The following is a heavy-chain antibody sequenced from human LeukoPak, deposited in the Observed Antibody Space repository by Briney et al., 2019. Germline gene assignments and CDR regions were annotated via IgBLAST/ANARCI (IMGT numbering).Heavy chain of an antibody. J-gene: IGHJ4*02. Sequence: GGSLRLSCAASGFTFSSYAMSWVRQAPGKGLEWVSAISGSGGSTYYADPVKGRFTISRDNSKNTLYLQMNSLRAEDTAVYYCAKDGVWSGYYRYFDYWGQGALVTVSS. D-gene: IGHD3-3*01. CDR1: GFTFSSYA. CDR2: ISGSGGST. V-gene: IGHV3-23*01. CDR3: AKDGVWSGYYRYFDY.